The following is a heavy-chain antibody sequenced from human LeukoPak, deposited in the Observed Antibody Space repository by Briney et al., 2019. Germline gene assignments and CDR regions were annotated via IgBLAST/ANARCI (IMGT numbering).Heavy chain of an antibody. V-gene: IGHV3-53*01. J-gene: IGHJ3*02. CDR1: GFTVSSNY. CDR2: IYSGGST. D-gene: IGHD1-26*01. Sequence: GGSLRLSYAASGFTVSSNYMSWVRQAPGKGLEWVSIIYSGGSTFYADSVKGRFTISRDNSKNTLYLQMNSLRAEDTAVYYCARGGSYLSAFDIWGQGTMVTVSS. CDR3: ARGGSYLSAFDI.